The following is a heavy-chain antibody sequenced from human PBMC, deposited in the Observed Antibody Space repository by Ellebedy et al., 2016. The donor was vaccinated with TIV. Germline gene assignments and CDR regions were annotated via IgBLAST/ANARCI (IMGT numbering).Heavy chain of an antibody. CDR3: ARDGSGYGGPFDY. CDR2: IYTSGST. Sequence: SETLSLXXTVSGGSISSGSYYWSWIRQPAGKGLEWIGRIYTSGSTNYNPSLKSRVTMSVDTSKNQFSLKLSSVTAADTAVYYCARDGSGYGGPFDYWGQGTLATVSS. CDR1: GGSISSGSYY. D-gene: IGHD5-12*01. J-gene: IGHJ4*02. V-gene: IGHV4-61*02.